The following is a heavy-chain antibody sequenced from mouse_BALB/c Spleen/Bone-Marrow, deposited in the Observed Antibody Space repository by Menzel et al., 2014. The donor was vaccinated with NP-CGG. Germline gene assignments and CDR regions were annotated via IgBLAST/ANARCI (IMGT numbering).Heavy chain of an antibody. CDR3: SKVGGYEYSYYFDY. D-gene: IGHD2-4*01. CDR1: GFTFSAYS. J-gene: IGHJ2*01. V-gene: IGHV5-6-4*01. CDR2: ISSGGHDS. Sequence: EVQLQESGGGLVKPGGSPKLSCAASGFTFSAYSMSWVRPTPERRLEWVATISSGGHDSYYPDTVKGRFTISRDNAKNTLYLQMSRLESVESDVCCSSKVGGYEYSYYFDYWGQGTTLTVPS.